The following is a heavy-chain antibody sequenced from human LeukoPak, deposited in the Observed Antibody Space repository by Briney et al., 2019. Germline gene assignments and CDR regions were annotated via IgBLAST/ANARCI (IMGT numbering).Heavy chain of an antibody. J-gene: IGHJ4*02. D-gene: IGHD3-22*01. CDR3: ARDPRVSSSGYYLLDY. Sequence: GASVKVSCKASGYTFTGYGISWVRQAPGQGLEWMGWISAYNGNTNYAQKLQGRVTMTTDTSTSTAYMELRSLRSDDTAVYYCARDPRVSSSGYYLLDYWGQGTLVTVSS. CDR1: GYTFTGYG. CDR2: ISAYNGNT. V-gene: IGHV1-18*01.